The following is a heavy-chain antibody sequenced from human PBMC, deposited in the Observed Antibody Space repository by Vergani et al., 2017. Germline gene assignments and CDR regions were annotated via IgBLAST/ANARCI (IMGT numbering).Heavy chain of an antibody. J-gene: IGHJ3*02. CDR2: IYYSGST. V-gene: IGHV4-39*01. CDR1: GGPISSSSYY. Sequence: QLQLQESGPGLVKPSETLSLTCTVSGGPISSSSYYWGWIRQPPGKGLEGIGSIYYSGSTYYNPSLKSRVTISVDTSKNQFSLKLSSMTAADTAVYYCARLEIVAEMATPISAFDIWDQGTMVTVSS. CDR3: ARLEIVAEMATPISAFDI. D-gene: IGHD5-24*01.